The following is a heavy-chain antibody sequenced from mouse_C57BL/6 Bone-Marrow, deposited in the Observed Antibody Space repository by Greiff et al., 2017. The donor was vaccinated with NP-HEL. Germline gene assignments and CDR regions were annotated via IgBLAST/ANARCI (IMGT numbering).Heavy chain of an antibody. D-gene: IGHD1-1*01. J-gene: IGHJ1*03. Sequence: VESGGGLVQPGGSLKLSCAASGFPFRDYYMFWVRQTPEKRLEWVASISNGGGSTYYPDTVKGRFTISRENPKNTLYLQMSRLKSEDTALYFCARPPHYYYGSSPWYFGVWGTGTTVTVSS. CDR2: ISNGGGST. CDR3: ARPPHYYYGSSPWYFGV. V-gene: IGHV5-12*01. CDR1: GFPFRDYY.